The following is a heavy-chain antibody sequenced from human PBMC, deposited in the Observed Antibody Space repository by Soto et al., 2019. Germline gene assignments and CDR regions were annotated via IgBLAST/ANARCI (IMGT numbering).Heavy chain of an antibody. CDR2: IYYSGST. Sequence: PSETLSLTCTVSGGSLSSGGYYWSWLRQHPGKGLEWIGYIYYSGSTYYNPSLKSRVTISVDTSKNQFSLKLSSVTAADTAVYYCASEMVLAATAVNSNWFDPWGQGTLVTGSA. V-gene: IGHV4-31*03. CDR3: ASEMVLAATAVNSNWFDP. J-gene: IGHJ5*02. D-gene: IGHD2-15*01. CDR1: GGSLSSGGYY.